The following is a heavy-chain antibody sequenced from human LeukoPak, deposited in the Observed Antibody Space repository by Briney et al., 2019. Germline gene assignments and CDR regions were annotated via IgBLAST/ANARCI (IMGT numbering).Heavy chain of an antibody. CDR3: ARDQSSGYGGNSGY. CDR2: IKWDGGST. D-gene: IGHD4-23*01. CDR1: GFTFDDYG. J-gene: IGHJ4*02. Sequence: GGSLRLSCAASGFTFDDYGMSWVRQAPGKGLEWVSGIKWDGGSTGYADSVKGRFTISRDNAKNSLYLQMNSLRAEDTALYYCARDQSSGYGGNSGYWGQGTLVTVSS. V-gene: IGHV3-20*04.